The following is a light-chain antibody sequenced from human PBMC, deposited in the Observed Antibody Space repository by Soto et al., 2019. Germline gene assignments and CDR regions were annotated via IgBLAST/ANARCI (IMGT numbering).Light chain of an antibody. CDR1: QGIANY. Sequence: DIQMTQSPSSLSASVGDRVTITGRARQGIANYLAWHQQKPGKVPKLLIYAASTLDPGVPSRFSGSGFGTDFTLSISSLQPEDFATYYCQKYNGAPFTFGQGTKVDIK. CDR3: QKYNGAPFT. CDR2: AAS. J-gene: IGKJ3*01. V-gene: IGKV1-27*01.